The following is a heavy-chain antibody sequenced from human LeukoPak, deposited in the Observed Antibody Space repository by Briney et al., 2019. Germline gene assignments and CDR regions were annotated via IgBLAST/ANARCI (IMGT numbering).Heavy chain of an antibody. Sequence: SETLSLTCAVYGGSFSGYYWSRIRQPPGKGLEWIGEINHSGSTNYNPSLKSRVTISVDTSKNQFSLKLSSVTAADTAVYYCARGRSIAALRGAFDIWGQGTMVTVSS. V-gene: IGHV4-34*01. CDR3: ARGRSIAALRGAFDI. D-gene: IGHD6-6*01. CDR2: INHSGST. J-gene: IGHJ3*02. CDR1: GGSFSGYY.